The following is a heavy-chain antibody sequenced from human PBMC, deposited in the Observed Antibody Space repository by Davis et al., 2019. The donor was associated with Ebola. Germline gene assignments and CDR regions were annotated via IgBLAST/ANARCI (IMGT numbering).Heavy chain of an antibody. CDR3: ARDAAATFGMDV. V-gene: IGHV6-1*01. J-gene: IGHJ6*02. CDR1: GDSVSSNSAS. D-gene: IGHD2-15*01. Sequence: SQTLSLTCAISGDSVSSNSASWNWIRQSPSRGLKWLGRTYYRSKWYTDHAVSVKSRMTINPDTSKNQFSLQLNSVTPEDTAVYYCARDAAATFGMDVWGQGTTVTVSS. CDR2: TYYRSKWYT.